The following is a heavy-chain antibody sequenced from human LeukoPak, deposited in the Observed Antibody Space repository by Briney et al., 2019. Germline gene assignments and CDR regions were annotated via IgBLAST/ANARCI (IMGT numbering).Heavy chain of an antibody. D-gene: IGHD3-10*01. CDR1: GGSISSSSYY. CDR2: IYYSGST. V-gene: IGHV4-39*01. CDR3: ARRELLSTPDAFDI. J-gene: IGHJ3*02. Sequence: PSGTLSLTCTVSGGSISSSSYYWGWIRQPPGKGLEWIGSIYYSGSTYYNPSLKSRVTISVDTSKNQFSLKVSSVTAADTAVYYCARRELLSTPDAFDIWGQGTMVTVS.